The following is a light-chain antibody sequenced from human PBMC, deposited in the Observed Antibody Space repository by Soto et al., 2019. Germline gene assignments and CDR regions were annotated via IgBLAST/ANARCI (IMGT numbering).Light chain of an antibody. Sequence: DIQMTQSPSTLSGSVGDRVTITCRASQTISSWLAWYQQKPGKAPKLLIYDASSLESGVPSRFSGSGSGTEFTLTISGLQPDDFATYYCQQYNSYWTFGQGTKVDI. CDR1: QTISSW. CDR3: QQYNSYWT. J-gene: IGKJ1*01. CDR2: DAS. V-gene: IGKV1-5*01.